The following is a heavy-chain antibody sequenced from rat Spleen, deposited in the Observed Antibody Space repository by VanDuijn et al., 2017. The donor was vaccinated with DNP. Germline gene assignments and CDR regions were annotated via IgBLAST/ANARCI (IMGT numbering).Heavy chain of an antibody. CDR3: ARWSRYFDY. CDR1: GYSITSNY. Sequence: EVQLQESGPGLVKPSLSLSLTCSVTGYSITSNYWAWIRKFPGNKMEWMGYISYSGSTGFNPSLKSRISITRDTSKNQFFLQLNSVTTEDTATYYCARWSRYFDYWGQGTLVTVSS. V-gene: IGHV3-1*01. J-gene: IGHJ3*01. CDR2: ISYSGST. D-gene: IGHD1-3*01.